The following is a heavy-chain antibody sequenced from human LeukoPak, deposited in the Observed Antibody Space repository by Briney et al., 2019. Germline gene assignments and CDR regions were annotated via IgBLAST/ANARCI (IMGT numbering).Heavy chain of an antibody. CDR3: ARDESGRYSLDY. CDR1: GGSISSYY. D-gene: IGHD1-26*01. Sequence: SETLSLTCTVSGGSISSYYWSWIRQPPGKGLEWIGYIYYSGSTNYNPSLKSRVTISVDTSKNQFSLKLSSVTAADTAVYYCARDESGRYSLDYWGQGTLVTVSS. V-gene: IGHV4-59*01. J-gene: IGHJ4*02. CDR2: IYYSGST.